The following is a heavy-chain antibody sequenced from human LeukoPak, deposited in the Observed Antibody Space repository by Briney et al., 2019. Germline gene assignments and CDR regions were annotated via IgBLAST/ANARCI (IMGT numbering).Heavy chain of an antibody. V-gene: IGHV3-7*01. CDR3: ARGLRGIITNYYYYYMDV. Sequence: GGSLRLSCAASGFTFSSYWMSWVRQAPGKGLEWVANIKQDGSEKYYVDSVKGRFTISRDNAKNSLYLQMNSLRAEDTAVYYCARGLRGIITNYYYYYMDVWGKGTTVTVSS. CDR1: GFTFSSYW. D-gene: IGHD3-10*01. CDR2: IKQDGSEK. J-gene: IGHJ6*03.